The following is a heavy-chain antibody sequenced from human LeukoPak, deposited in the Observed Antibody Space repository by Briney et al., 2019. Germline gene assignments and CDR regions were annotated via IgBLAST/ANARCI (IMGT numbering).Heavy chain of an antibody. V-gene: IGHV5-51*01. Sequence: GESLKISCKGSGYTFTSYWIAWVRQMPGKGLEWMGIIYPGDSDTIYSPSFQGQVTISADKSITTAYLQWSSLTASDTAMYYCARAITGTDRLVDYWGQGTLVTVSS. CDR2: IYPGDSDT. CDR1: GYTFTSYW. CDR3: ARAITGTDRLVDY. D-gene: IGHD1-20*01. J-gene: IGHJ4*02.